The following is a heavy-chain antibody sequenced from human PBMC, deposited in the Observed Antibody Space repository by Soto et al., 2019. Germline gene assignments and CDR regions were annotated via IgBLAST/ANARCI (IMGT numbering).Heavy chain of an antibody. CDR1: GGSISSGDYY. CDR3: ARGSDGGSSFFDY. D-gene: IGHD3-10*01. Sequence: QVQLQESGPGLVKPSQTLSLTCTVSGGSISSGDYYWSWIRQPPGKGLEWIGYIYYRGSTYYDPSLKSRVTISVDTSKNQFSLKLSSVTAADTAVYYCARGSDGGSSFFDYWGQGTLVTVSS. V-gene: IGHV4-30-4*01. CDR2: IYYRGST. J-gene: IGHJ4*02.